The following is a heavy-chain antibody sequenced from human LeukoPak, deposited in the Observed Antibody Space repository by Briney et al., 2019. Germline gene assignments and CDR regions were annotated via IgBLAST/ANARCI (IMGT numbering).Heavy chain of an antibody. CDR3: ARGIGSGWYSTRFDS. D-gene: IGHD6-19*01. CDR1: GYTFTGYY. CDR2: INPNSGGT. V-gene: IGHV1-2*02. J-gene: IGHJ5*01. Sequence: ASVKVSCKASGYTFTGYYMHWVRQAPGQGREWMGWINPNSGGTYYAQKFQGRVTMTRDTSISTAYMELSRLRSDDTAVYYCARGIGSGWYSTRFDSWGQGTLVTVSS.